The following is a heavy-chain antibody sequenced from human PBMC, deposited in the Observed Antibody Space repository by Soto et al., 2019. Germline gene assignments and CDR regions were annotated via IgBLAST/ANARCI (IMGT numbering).Heavy chain of an antibody. Sequence: PSETLSLTCTVSGGSISSSSYYWGWIRQPPGKGLEWIGSIYYSGSTYYNPSLKSRVTISVDTSKNQFSLKLSSVTAADTAVYYCARLRRDGYNGYGMDVWGQGTTVTVSS. CDR2: IYYSGST. V-gene: IGHV4-39*01. J-gene: IGHJ6*02. CDR1: GGSISSSSYY. D-gene: IGHD5-12*01. CDR3: ARLRRDGYNGYGMDV.